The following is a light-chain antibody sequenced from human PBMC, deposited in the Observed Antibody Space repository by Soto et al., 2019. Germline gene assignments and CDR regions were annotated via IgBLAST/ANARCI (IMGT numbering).Light chain of an antibody. J-gene: IGLJ2*01. CDR3: GTWDSSLSGVV. CDR1: GSNIGNNY. CDR2: DND. Sequence: QSVLTQPPSVSAAPGQTVTISCSGSGSNIGNNYVSWYQQLPGAAPKLLIYDNDERPSGIPDRFSGSKSGTSATLAITGLLTGDEADYYCGTWDSSLSGVVFGGGTKLTVL. V-gene: IGLV1-51*01.